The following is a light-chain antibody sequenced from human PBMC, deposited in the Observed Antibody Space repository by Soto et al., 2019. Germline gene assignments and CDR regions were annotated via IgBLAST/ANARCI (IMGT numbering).Light chain of an antibody. J-gene: IGKJ1*01. Sequence: DIQLTQSPSTLSASVGDRVTITCRASQRMTSWLAWYQQKPGKAPKVLIYDASSLESGVQSRFSGSGSGTEFTLTISSLQPDDFATYYCKHYNSYSEAFGQGTKVDI. CDR1: QRMTSW. V-gene: IGKV1-5*01. CDR2: DAS. CDR3: KHYNSYSEA.